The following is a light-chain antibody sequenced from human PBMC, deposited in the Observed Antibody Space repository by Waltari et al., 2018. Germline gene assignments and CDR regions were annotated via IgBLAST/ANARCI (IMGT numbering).Light chain of an antibody. V-gene: IGKV1-5*03. Sequence: DIQMTQSPATLSASVGDRVTITCRASQSITNWLAWYQQKQGKAPKLLIYKASNIESGVPPRFSVSGSGTEFTLTISRLQPDDVATYYCQQYDNYWTFGQGTKVEIK. CDR2: KAS. CDR1: QSITNW. J-gene: IGKJ1*01. CDR3: QQYDNYWT.